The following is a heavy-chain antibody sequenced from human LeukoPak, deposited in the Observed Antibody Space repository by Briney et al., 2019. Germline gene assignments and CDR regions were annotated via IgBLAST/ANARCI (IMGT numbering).Heavy chain of an antibody. D-gene: IGHD6-19*01. CDR1: GFAFSVYE. V-gene: IGHV3-48*03. J-gene: IGHJ4*02. CDR2: ISSSGGTR. CDR3: ATLAVASTFDY. Sequence: QTGGSLRLSCSASGFAFSVYEMYWVRQAPGKGLEWISYISSSGGTRYYADSVKGRFTISRDNAYNSLFLQMTSLRAEDTAVYYCATLAVASTFDYWGQGTLVTVSS.